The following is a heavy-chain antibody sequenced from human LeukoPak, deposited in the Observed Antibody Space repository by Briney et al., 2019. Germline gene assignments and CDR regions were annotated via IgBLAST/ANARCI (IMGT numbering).Heavy chain of an antibody. CDR2: IYYSGST. CDR3: ARRRGHWGFYGDYYYGMDV. D-gene: IGHD4-17*01. J-gene: IGHJ6*02. V-gene: IGHV4-59*08. Sequence: SETLSLTCTVSGGSISSYYWSWIRQPPGKGLEWIGYIYYSGSTNYNPSLKSRVTISVATSKNQFSLKLSSVTAADTAVYYCARRRGHWGFYGDYYYGMDVWGQGTTVTVSS. CDR1: GGSISSYY.